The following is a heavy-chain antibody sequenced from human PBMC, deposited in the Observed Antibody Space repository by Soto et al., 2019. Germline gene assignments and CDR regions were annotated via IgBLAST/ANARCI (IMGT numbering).Heavy chain of an antibody. D-gene: IGHD5-12*01. Sequence: SVKVSCKASGGTFSSYTISWGRQAPGQGLEWMGRIIPILGIANYAQKFQGRVTITADKSTSTAYMELSSLRSEDTAVYYCASTPRSAATIHFDYWGQGTLVTVSS. J-gene: IGHJ4*02. V-gene: IGHV1-69*02. CDR1: GGTFSSYT. CDR2: IIPILGIA. CDR3: ASTPRSAATIHFDY.